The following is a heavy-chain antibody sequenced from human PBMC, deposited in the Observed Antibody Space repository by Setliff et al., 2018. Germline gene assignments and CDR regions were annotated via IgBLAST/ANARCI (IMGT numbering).Heavy chain of an antibody. CDR1: GGSISSSSYY. CDR3: ARGGDSGSYFLANHDAFDI. Sequence: SETLSLTCTVSGGSISSSSYYWGWIRQPPGKGLEWIGSIHYSGSTYYNPSLKSRVTISIDTSKNQFSLKLSSVTASDTAVYYCARGGDSGSYFLANHDAFDIWGQGTMVTVSS. J-gene: IGHJ3*02. V-gene: IGHV4-39*07. CDR2: IHYSGST. D-gene: IGHD1-26*01.